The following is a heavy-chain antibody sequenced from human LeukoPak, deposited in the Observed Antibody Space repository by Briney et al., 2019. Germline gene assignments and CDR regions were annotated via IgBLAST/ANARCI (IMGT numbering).Heavy chain of an antibody. D-gene: IGHD6-19*01. Sequence: PSETLSLTCTVSGGSISSSNYYWGWIRQPPGKGLEWIANIYYSGSTYYNPSLKSRLTISVDTSKNQFSLNLSSVTAADTAVYYCEGSGRYFDEVYWGQGTLVTVSS. V-gene: IGHV4-39*01. CDR3: EGSGRYFDEVY. CDR2: IYYSGST. CDR1: GGSISSSNYY. J-gene: IGHJ4*02.